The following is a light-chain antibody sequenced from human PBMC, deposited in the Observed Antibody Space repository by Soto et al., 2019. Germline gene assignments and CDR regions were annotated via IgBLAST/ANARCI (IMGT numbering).Light chain of an antibody. Sequence: EIVLTQSPGTLSLSPGERATLSCRASQSVSGSYLAWYQQKPGQAPRLLIYGASSRATGIPDRFSGSGSGTDFTLTISRLEPEDFAVYYCQQYGSSPPLLTFGGGTKVEIK. CDR2: GAS. CDR3: QQYGSSPPLLT. CDR1: QSVSGSY. V-gene: IGKV3-20*01. J-gene: IGKJ4*01.